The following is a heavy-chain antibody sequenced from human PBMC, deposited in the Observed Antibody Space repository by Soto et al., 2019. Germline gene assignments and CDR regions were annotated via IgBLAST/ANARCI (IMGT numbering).Heavy chain of an antibody. CDR3: SRGTSIPASGDY. D-gene: IGHD6-6*01. Sequence: QVQLVQSGAEVKKPGASVKVSCKASGYTFTNYGINWVRQAPGQGLEWLGWVSAYNGERRYAQRVQARVIMTTDTPTTTAYMELRSLRSDDTAVYYFSRGTSIPASGDYWGQGTLVTVSS. CDR1: GYTFTNYG. V-gene: IGHV1-18*01. CDR2: VSAYNGER. J-gene: IGHJ4*01.